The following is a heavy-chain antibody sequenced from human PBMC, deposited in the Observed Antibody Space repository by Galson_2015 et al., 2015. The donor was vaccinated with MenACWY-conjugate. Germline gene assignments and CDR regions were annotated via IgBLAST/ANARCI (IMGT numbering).Heavy chain of an antibody. V-gene: IGHV4-39*01. CDR1: GGSISNNDLY. J-gene: IGHJ3*02. Sequence: SETLSLTCTVSGGSISNNDLYCGWSRQPPGKGLEWIGNIHYSGGTYHNPSLKRRITTSVDTSKNQFSLNLASVTAADTAMYYCGRRRPRDIGGGFDIWGQGTLVTVSS. D-gene: IGHD2-15*01. CDR3: GRRRPRDIGGGFDI. CDR2: IHYSGGT.